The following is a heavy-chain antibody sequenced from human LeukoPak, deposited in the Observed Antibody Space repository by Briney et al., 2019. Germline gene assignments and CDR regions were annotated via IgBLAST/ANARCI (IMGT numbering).Heavy chain of an antibody. J-gene: IGHJ5*02. D-gene: IGHD3-10*01. CDR2: INYSGST. CDR1: GGSISSGVYY. CDR3: ARDMVRGVKAYLSWFDP. V-gene: IGHV4-39*07. Sequence: SQTLSLTCTVSGGSISSGVYYWNWIRQPPGKGLEWIGTINYSGSTYYSPSLKSRVTMSVDTSKNQFSLKMTSVTAADTAFYYCARDMVRGVKAYLSWFDPWGQGILVTVST.